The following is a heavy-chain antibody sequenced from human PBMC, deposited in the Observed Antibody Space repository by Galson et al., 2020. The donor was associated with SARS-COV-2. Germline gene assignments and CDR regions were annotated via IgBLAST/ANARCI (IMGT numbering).Heavy chain of an antibody. Sequence: GESLKISCAASGFTFSDYYMSWNRQAPGKGLEWVSYISSSGSTIYYADSVKGRFTISRDNAKNSLYLQMNSLRAEDTAVYYCAREALSEITIFGVVIYRYFDYWGQGTLVTVSS. V-gene: IGHV3-11*01. D-gene: IGHD3-3*01. CDR2: ISSSGSTI. CDR1: GFTFSDYY. J-gene: IGHJ4*02. CDR3: AREALSEITIFGVVIYRYFDY.